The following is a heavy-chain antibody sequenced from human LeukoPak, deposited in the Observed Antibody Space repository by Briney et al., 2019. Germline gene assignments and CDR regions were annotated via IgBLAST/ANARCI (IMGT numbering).Heavy chain of an antibody. CDR1: GYTLTELS. Sequence: ASVKVSCKVSGYTLTELSMHWVRQAPGKGLEWMGGFGPEDGETIYAQKFQGRVTMTEDTSTDTAYMELSSLRSEDTAVYYCATPFLVVAATKAGGGRAFDIWGQGTMVTVSS. D-gene: IGHD2-15*01. CDR2: FGPEDGET. CDR3: ATPFLVVAATKAGGGRAFDI. V-gene: IGHV1-24*01. J-gene: IGHJ3*02.